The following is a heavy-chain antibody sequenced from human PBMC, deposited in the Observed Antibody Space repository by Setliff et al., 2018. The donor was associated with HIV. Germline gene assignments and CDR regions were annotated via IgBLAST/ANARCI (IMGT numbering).Heavy chain of an antibody. Sequence: SETLSLTCAVSGYSISSGFYWSRMRQPPGKGLEWIGSIYQSGNTNYNPSLESRLTISVDTAKNQFSLKLSSVTAADTAVYYCAAATTLLSPRAWGQGTLVTVSS. D-gene: IGHD2-15*01. CDR3: AAATTLLSPRA. CDR2: IYQSGNT. CDR1: GYSISSGFY. V-gene: IGHV4-38-2*01. J-gene: IGHJ5*02.